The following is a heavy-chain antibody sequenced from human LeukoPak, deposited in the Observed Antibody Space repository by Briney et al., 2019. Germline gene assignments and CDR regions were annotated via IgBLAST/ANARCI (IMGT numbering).Heavy chain of an antibody. D-gene: IGHD2-15*01. J-gene: IGHJ4*02. V-gene: IGHV5-51*01. CDR3: ARRGCIGGTCYGY. CDR2: IYPAGSDT. Sequence: GESLKISCKGSGYSFSNDWIGWVRQIPGKGLEWIGIIYPAGSDTKYSPSFQGQVTISADKSISTAYLQWNSLGASDTAMYYCARRGCIGGTCYGYWGQGTLVTVSS. CDR1: GYSFSNDW.